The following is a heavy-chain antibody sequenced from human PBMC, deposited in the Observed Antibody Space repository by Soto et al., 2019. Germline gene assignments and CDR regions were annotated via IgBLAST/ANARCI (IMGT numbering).Heavy chain of an antibody. CDR3: ARIGTVLTPDDS. Sequence: GGSLRLSCVGSGFTFSTYEMQWVRQAPGKGLEWVSYISSGGSTIFYGESVKGRFTVSRGNDRSSLYLQMNSLRVEDSGVYYCARIGTVLTPDDSWGQGTLVTVSS. CDR2: ISSGGSTI. V-gene: IGHV3-48*03. J-gene: IGHJ4*02. CDR1: GFTFSTYE. D-gene: IGHD2-21*02.